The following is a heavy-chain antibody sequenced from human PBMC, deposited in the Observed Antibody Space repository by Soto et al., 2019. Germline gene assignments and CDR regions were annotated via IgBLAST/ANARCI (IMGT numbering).Heavy chain of an antibody. CDR1: GFTFGDAW. CDR2: VKTKSEGETT. J-gene: IGHJ5*02. V-gene: IGHV3-15*07. CDR3: TTLGPS. Sequence: EVHLVESGGGWVKPGGSLTLSCVASGFTFGDAWMNWVRQAAGKGLEWVGHVKTKSEGETTDYAAPVKGRFTIWRDDSTTSLYLQMNSLKSEDTGKYFCTTLGPSWGQGTQVTVSS.